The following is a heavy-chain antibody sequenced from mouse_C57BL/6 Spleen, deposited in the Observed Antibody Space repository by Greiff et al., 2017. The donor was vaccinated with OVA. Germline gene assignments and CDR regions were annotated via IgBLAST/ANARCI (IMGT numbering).Heavy chain of an antibody. Sequence: QVQLQQSGAELVRPGSSVKLSCKASGYTFTSYWMDWVKQRPGQGLEWIGNIYPSDSETHYNQKFKDKATLTVDKSSSTAYMQLSSLTSEDSAVYYCARGVTRGYYAMDYGGQGTSVTVSS. CDR2: IYPSDSET. CDR1: GYTFTSYW. J-gene: IGHJ4*01. CDR3: ARGVTRGYYAMDY. V-gene: IGHV1-61*01. D-gene: IGHD2-2*01.